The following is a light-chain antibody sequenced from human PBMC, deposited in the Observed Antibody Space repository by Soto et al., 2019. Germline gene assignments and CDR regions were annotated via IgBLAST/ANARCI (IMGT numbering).Light chain of an antibody. CDR1: QSVLYSSINKNY. CDR3: QQYVSAPFT. V-gene: IGKV4-1*01. Sequence: DIVMTQSPDSLAVSLGERATINCKSSQSVLYSSINKNYLAWYQQKPGQPPRLLIYWASGRESGVPDRFSGSGSGTDFTITISSLRAEDVAVYYCQQYVSAPFTFGPGTKVDIK. CDR2: WAS. J-gene: IGKJ3*01.